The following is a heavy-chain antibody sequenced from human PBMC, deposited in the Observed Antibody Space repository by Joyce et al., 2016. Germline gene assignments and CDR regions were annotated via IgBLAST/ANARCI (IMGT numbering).Heavy chain of an antibody. J-gene: IGHJ4*02. CDR3: ARGRTLDD. V-gene: IGHV1-3*01. CDR2: VSAGSGDR. CDR1: GYIFINND. Sequence: QVQLVQSGAAVTKPGASVKISCKASGYIFINNDIHWVRQAPGQTFEWMGWVSAGSGDRKYSQKFQGRLTFTRDTSANTDHMELRKLRSEEKAVYYYARGRTLDDWGQGTLVTVSS.